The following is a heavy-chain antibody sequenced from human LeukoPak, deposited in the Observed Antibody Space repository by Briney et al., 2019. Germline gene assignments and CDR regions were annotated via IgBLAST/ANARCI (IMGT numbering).Heavy chain of an antibody. CDR1: GYTFTGYY. CDR2: INPNSGGT. D-gene: IGHD5-12*01. J-gene: IGHJ6*03. Sequence: ASVTVSCKASGYTFTGYYMHWVRQAPGQGLEWMGWINPNSGGTNYAQKFQGRVTMTRDTSISTAYMELSRLRSDDTAVYYCARDPGGYDQNYYYYYMDVWGKGTTVTISS. CDR3: ARDPGGYDQNYYYYYMDV. V-gene: IGHV1-2*02.